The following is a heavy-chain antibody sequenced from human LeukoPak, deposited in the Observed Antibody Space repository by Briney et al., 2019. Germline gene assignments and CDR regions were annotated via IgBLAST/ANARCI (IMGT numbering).Heavy chain of an antibody. D-gene: IGHD5-18*01. CDR1: GYTFNSYG. J-gene: IGHJ6*02. CDR2: IGAYNGNT. CDR3: ARVKGLSAMVLGGMDV. V-gene: IGHV1-18*01. Sequence: EASVKVSCKASGYTFNSYGISWVRQAPGQGLERMGWIGAYNGNTNYAQKLQGRVTMTTDTSTSTAYMELRSLRSDDTAVYYCARVKGLSAMVLGGMDVWGQGTTVTVSS.